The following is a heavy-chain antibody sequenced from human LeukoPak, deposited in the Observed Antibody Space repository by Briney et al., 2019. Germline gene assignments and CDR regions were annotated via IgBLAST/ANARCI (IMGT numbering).Heavy chain of an antibody. Sequence: PSETLSLTCTVSGGSISGYFWRWIRQPPGKGPEWIGYIYSTGTTNYSPSLSSRVTISVDTSKNQLSLNLRFVTATDTAVYHCARHNPPPTGFCSGTSCLMSGSQYFYMDVWGKGTSVTVS. CDR1: GGSISGYF. CDR3: ARHNPPPTGFCSGTSCLMSGSQYFYMDV. CDR2: IYSTGTT. D-gene: IGHD2-2*01. J-gene: IGHJ6*03. V-gene: IGHV4-4*09.